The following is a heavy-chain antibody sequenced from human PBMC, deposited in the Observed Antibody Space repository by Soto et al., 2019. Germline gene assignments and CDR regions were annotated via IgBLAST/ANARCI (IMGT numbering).Heavy chain of an antibody. CDR2: INPNSGGT. J-gene: IGHJ4*02. D-gene: IGHD6-13*01. V-gene: IGHV1-2*02. CDR1: GYTFTGYY. Sequence: ASVKVSCKASGYTFTGYYMHWVRQAPGQGLEWMGWINPNSGGTNYAQKFQGRVTMTRATSISTAYMELSRLRSDDTAVYYCARGRGSSWSKSPDYWGQGTLVTVSS. CDR3: ARGRGSSWSKSPDY.